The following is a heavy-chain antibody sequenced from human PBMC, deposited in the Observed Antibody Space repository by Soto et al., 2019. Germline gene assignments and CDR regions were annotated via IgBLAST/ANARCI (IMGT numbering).Heavy chain of an antibody. V-gene: IGHV3-33*01. CDR1: GFIFNNYG. CDR2: MWSDGTTT. J-gene: IGHJ4*02. CDR3: ARVGGTFGHDFDY. D-gene: IGHD1-26*01. Sequence: QVQLVESGGGVVQPGRSLRLACAASGFIFNNYGMHWVRQAPGKGLEWVAVMWSDGTTTYYADPVKGRFTISRYYSKNTLYLQMNSLRAEDTALYYCARVGGTFGHDFDYWGQGTLVTVSS.